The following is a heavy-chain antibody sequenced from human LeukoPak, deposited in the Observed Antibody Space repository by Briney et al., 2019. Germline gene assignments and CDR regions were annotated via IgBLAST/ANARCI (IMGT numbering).Heavy chain of an antibody. CDR1: GFTFSDYY. CDR2: ISSSGSTI. D-gene: IGHD6-13*01. J-gene: IGHJ3*02. CDR3: ARGESSSWYNAFDI. Sequence: GGSLRLSCAASGFTFSDYYMSWIRQAPGKGLEWVSYISSSGSTIYYADSVKGRFTISRDNAKNSLYLQMNSLRAEDTAVYYCARGESSSWYNAFDIWGQGTMVTVSS. V-gene: IGHV3-11*01.